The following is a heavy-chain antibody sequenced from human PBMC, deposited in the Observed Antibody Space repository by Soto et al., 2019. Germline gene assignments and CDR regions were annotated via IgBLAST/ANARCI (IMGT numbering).Heavy chain of an antibody. Sequence: QVHLVQSGAEVKKPGSSVKVSCKAPGGTFSNHAINWVRQAPGQGLEWMGRIIPIFTTTNYAQKFQGRVSMTADEYTITAYVELSSLKHDDTAVYFCAREVAADGTFREDVFDIWGPGTLGTVSS. V-gene: IGHV1-69*12. D-gene: IGHD6-13*01. CDR1: GGTFSNHA. J-gene: IGHJ3*02. CDR2: IIPIFTTT. CDR3: AREVAADGTFREDVFDI.